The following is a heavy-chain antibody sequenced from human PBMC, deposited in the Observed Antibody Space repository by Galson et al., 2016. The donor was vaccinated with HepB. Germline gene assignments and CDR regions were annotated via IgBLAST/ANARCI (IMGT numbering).Heavy chain of an antibody. CDR1: GFTFTTYA. Sequence: LRLSCAASGFTFTTYAFTWVRQAPGKGLEWVSAISGSGTNTYYADSVKGRFTISRDNSRNTLYLQLNNLRAEDTALYYCAKGTSGDSGPTLDYWGQGTVVTVAS. D-gene: IGHD1-26*01. V-gene: IGHV3-23*01. CDR3: AKGTSGDSGPTLDY. CDR2: ISGSGTNT. J-gene: IGHJ4*02.